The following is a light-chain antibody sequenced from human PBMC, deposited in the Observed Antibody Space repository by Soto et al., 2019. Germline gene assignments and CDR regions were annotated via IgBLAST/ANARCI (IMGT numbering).Light chain of an antibody. CDR2: EGT. V-gene: IGLV2-23*01. Sequence: QPVLTQPASVSGSPGQSITISCTGTSSDVGSYNLVSWYQQHPGKAPQLMIYEGTKRPSGVSNRFSGSKSGNTASLTISSLQAEDEADYYCCSYAVSSTYVFGTGTKLTVL. J-gene: IGLJ1*01. CDR1: SSDVGSYNL. CDR3: CSYAVSSTYV.